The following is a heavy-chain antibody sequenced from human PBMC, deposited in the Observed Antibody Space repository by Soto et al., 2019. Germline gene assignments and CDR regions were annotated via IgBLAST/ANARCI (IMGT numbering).Heavy chain of an antibody. CDR2: ISYDGSNK. D-gene: IGHD3-22*01. CDR1: GFTFSNYG. Sequence: GGSLRLSCAASGFTFSNYGMHWVRQAPGKGLEWVAVISYDGSNKYHADSVKGRFTISRDNSKNTLYLQMNSLRAEDTAVYYCAKIESRFFYDSTGYYPFDYWGQGTLVTVSS. CDR3: AKIESRFFYDSTGYYPFDY. J-gene: IGHJ4*02. V-gene: IGHV3-30*18.